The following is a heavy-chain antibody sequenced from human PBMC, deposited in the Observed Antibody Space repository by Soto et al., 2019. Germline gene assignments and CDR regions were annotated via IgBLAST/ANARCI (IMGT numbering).Heavy chain of an antibody. J-gene: IGHJ4*02. CDR1: GGTFGSFA. Sequence: QVQLVQSGAEVKKPGSSVKVSCKASGGTFGSFAFSWVRQAPGQGLEWMGGIIPVSGAAHYAKKFQGRFTITADESTSRAYMELSSLRSQDTAVCYCARALGGRSTSCALDYWGQGTRVIVSS. D-gene: IGHD2-2*01. CDR2: IIPVSGAA. CDR3: ARALGGRSTSCALDY. V-gene: IGHV1-69*01.